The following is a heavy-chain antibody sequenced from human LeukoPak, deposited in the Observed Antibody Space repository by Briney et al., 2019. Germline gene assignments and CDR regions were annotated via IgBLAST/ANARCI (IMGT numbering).Heavy chain of an antibody. Sequence: PGESLKISCKGSGYSFTSYWIGWVRQMPGKGLEWMGIIYPGDSDTRYSPSFQGQVTISADKSISTAYLQWSSLKASDTAMYYCARSPWWGARPGGWFDPWGQGTLVTVSS. CDR3: ARSPWWGARPGGWFDP. V-gene: IGHV5-51*01. CDR2: IYPGDSDT. CDR1: GYSFTSYW. J-gene: IGHJ5*02. D-gene: IGHD6-6*01.